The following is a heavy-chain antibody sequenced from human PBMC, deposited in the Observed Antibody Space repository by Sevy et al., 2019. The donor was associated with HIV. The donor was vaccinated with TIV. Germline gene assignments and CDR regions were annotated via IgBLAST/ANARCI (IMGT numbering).Heavy chain of an antibody. CDR1: GFTFSSYA. D-gene: IGHD3-22*01. J-gene: IGHJ3*02. V-gene: IGHV3-23*01. CDR2: ISGSGGST. CDR3: AKEFYDSSGYYDAFDI. Sequence: GGSLRLSCAASGFTFSSYAMSWVRQAPGKGLEWVSAISGSGGSTYYADSVKVRFTISRDNSKNTLYLQMNSLRAEDTAVYYCAKEFYDSSGYYDAFDIWGQWTMVTVSS.